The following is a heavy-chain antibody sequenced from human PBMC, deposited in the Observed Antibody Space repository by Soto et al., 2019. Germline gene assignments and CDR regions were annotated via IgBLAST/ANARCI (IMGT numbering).Heavy chain of an antibody. CDR2: INHSGST. CDR3: ALYRYYDFWSGYSPGGFDP. J-gene: IGHJ5*02. V-gene: IGHV4-34*01. Sequence: SETLSLTCAVYCGSFSGYYWSWIRQPPGKGLEWIGEINHSGSTNYNPSLKSRVTISVDTSKNQFSLKLSSVTAADTAVYYCALYRYYDFWSGYSPGGFDPWGQGTLVTVSS. D-gene: IGHD3-3*01. CDR1: CGSFSGYY.